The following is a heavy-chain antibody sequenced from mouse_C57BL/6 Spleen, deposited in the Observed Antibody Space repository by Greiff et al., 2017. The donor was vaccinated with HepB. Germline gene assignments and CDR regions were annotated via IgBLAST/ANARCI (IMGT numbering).Heavy chain of an antibody. CDR1: GYTFTSYW. D-gene: IGHD1-1*01. Sequence: QVQLQQSGAELVKPGASVKLSCKASGYTFTSYWMQWVKQRPGQGLEWIGEIDPSDSYTNYNQKFKGKATLTVDTSSSTAYMQLSSLTSEDSAVYYCAKGITTVVEGYFDVWGTGTTVTVSS. CDR3: AKGITTVVEGYFDV. J-gene: IGHJ1*03. V-gene: IGHV1-50*01. CDR2: IDPSDSYT.